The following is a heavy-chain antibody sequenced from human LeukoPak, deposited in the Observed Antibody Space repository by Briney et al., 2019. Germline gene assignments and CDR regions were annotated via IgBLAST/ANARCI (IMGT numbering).Heavy chain of an antibody. CDR3: AKIGDGTFDI. CDR1: GFTFSSYE. CDR2: ISSSGSTI. J-gene: IGHJ3*02. V-gene: IGHV3-48*03. D-gene: IGHD2/OR15-2a*01. Sequence: PGGPLRLSCAASGFTFSSYEMNWVRQAPGKGLEWVSYISSSGSTIYYADSVKGRFTISRDNAKNSLYLQMNSLRAEDTAVYHCAKIGDGTFDIWGQGTMVTVSS.